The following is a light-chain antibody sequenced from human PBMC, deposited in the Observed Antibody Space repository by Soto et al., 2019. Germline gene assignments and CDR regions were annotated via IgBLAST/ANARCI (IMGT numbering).Light chain of an antibody. V-gene: IGKV3-20*01. J-gene: IGKJ3*01. CDR3: QQYGSSPPFT. CDR2: GAS. Sequence: EMVLTQSPGTLSLSPGERATLSCRASQSVSSSYLAWYQQKPGQAPRLLIYGASSRATGIPDRFSGSGSGTDFTLTISRLESVDFAVYYCQQYGSSPPFTFGPGTKVDIK. CDR1: QSVSSSY.